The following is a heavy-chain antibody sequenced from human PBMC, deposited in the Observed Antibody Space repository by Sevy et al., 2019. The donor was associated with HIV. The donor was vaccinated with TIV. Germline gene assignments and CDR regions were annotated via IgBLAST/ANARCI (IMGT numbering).Heavy chain of an antibody. D-gene: IGHD2-15*01. CDR1: GFTFSSHG. CDR3: AKLRSAVGPLDD. CDR2: ISYDGSKK. V-gene: IGHV3-30*18. Sequence: GSLRLSCAASGFTFSSHGMHWVRQAPGKGLEWVAFISYDGSKKYYTDSVKGRFTISRDNSKNTVYLRMNSLRAEDTADYSGAKLRSAVGPLDDWGQGTLVTVSS. J-gene: IGHJ4*02.